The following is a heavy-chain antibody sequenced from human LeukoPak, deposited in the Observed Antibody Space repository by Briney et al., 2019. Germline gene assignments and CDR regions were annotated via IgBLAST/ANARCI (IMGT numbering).Heavy chain of an antibody. CDR3: AKDGDGDGYSLDY. CDR2: IRYDASNK. CDR1: GFTFSRFG. V-gene: IGHV3-30*02. D-gene: IGHD5-24*01. Sequence: GGSLRLSCAASGFTFSRFGMHWVRQAPGKGLEWVAFIRYDASNKYYADSVKGRFTISRDNSKNTLYLQMNSLRAEDTAVYYCAKDGDGDGYSLDYWGQGTLVTVSS. J-gene: IGHJ4*02.